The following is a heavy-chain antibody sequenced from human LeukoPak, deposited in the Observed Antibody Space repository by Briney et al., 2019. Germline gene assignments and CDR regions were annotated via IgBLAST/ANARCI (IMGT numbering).Heavy chain of an antibody. CDR3: ARGNSGWHPKFDY. J-gene: IGHJ4*02. CDR1: GGSFSGYY. Sequence: SETLSLTCAVYGGSFSGYYWSWIRQPPGKGLEWIGEINHSGSTYYNPSLKSRVTISVDTSKNQFSLKLSSVTAADTAVYYCARGNSGWHPKFDYWGQGTLVTVSS. V-gene: IGHV4-34*01. D-gene: IGHD6-19*01. CDR2: INHSGST.